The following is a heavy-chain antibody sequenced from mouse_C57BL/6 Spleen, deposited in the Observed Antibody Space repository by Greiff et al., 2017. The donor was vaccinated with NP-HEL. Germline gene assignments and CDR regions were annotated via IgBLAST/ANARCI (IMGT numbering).Heavy chain of an antibody. CDR1: GFNIKDDY. Sequence: VQLQQSGAGLVRPGASVKLSCTASGFNIKDDYMHWVKQRPEQGLEWIGWIDPENGDTEYASKFQGKATITADTSSNTAYLQLSSLTSEDTAVYYCTTWNYLFAYWGQGTLVTVSA. D-gene: IGHD5-5*01. CDR3: TTWNYLFAY. V-gene: IGHV14-4*01. J-gene: IGHJ3*01. CDR2: IDPENGDT.